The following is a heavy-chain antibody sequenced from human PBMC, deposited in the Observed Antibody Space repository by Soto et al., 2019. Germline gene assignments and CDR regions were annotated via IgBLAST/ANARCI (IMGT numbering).Heavy chain of an antibody. V-gene: IGHV3-23*01. Sequence: PGGSLRLSCAASGFTFSSHAMSWVRQAPGKGLEWVSAISNSGGSTYYADSVKGRFTISRDNSKNTLYLQMNSLRAEDTAVYYCSRSLYSSSSSPQSIWGQGTLVTVSS. D-gene: IGHD6-6*01. CDR1: GFTFSSHA. CDR3: SRSLYSSSSSPQSI. CDR2: ISNSGGST. J-gene: IGHJ4*02.